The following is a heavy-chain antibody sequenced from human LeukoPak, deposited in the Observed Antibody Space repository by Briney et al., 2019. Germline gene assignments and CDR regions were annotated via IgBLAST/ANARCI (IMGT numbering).Heavy chain of an antibody. Sequence: ASVKVSCKASGYTFTSYGISWVRQAPGQGLEWMGWISAYNGNTNYAQKLQGRVTMTTDTSTSTAYMELRSLRSDDTAVYYCARAVSSSWYKSSDYWGQGTLVTVSS. CDR1: GYTFTSYG. V-gene: IGHV1-18*01. CDR2: ISAYNGNT. J-gene: IGHJ4*02. D-gene: IGHD6-13*01. CDR3: ARAVSSSWYKSSDY.